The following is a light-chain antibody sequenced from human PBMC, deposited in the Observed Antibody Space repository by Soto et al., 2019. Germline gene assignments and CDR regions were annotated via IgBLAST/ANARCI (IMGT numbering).Light chain of an antibody. CDR1: NIGSKS. Sequence: SYELTQPPSVSVAPGQTARITCGGNNIGSKSVHWYQQKPGQAPVLVVYDGSDRPSGIPERFSGSNSGNTATLTISRVEAGDEADYYCQVWDSSSDSGVFGTGTKVTVL. J-gene: IGLJ1*01. CDR3: QVWDSSSDSGV. V-gene: IGLV3-21*02. CDR2: DGS.